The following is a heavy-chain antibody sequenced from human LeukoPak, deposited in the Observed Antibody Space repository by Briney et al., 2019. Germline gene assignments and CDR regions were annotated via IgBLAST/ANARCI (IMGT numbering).Heavy chain of an antibody. Sequence: PGGSLRLSCAASGFTLNTYWMKWFRQAPGKGLEWVANIKKDGSEKYYVDSVKGRFTISRDNAKNSLNLQMNSLRAEDTALYYCVGGSGWLTDYRGQGTLVNVSS. CDR3: VGGSGWLTDY. CDR1: GFTLNTYW. V-gene: IGHV3-7*01. CDR2: IKKDGSEK. D-gene: IGHD6-19*01. J-gene: IGHJ4*02.